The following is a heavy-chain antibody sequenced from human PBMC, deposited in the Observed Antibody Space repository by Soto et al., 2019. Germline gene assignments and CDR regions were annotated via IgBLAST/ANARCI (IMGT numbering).Heavy chain of an antibody. V-gene: IGHV3-66*01. CDR2: IYSGGST. J-gene: IGHJ4*02. CDR3: AREAYYYDSSGRGVDY. CDR1: GFTVSSNY. Sequence: GGSLRLSCAASGFTVSSNYMSWVRQAPGKGLEWVSVIYSGGSTYYADSVKGRFTISRDNSKNTLYLQMNSLRAEDTAVYYCAREAYYYDSSGRGVDYWGQGTLVTVSS. D-gene: IGHD3-22*01.